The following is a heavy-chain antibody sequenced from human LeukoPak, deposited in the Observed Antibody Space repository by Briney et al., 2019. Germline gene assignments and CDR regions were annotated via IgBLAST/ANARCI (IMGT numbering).Heavy chain of an antibody. CDR2: IKNDGAVK. J-gene: IGHJ4*02. D-gene: IGHD6-13*01. CDR1: GFTFSSYA. V-gene: IGHV3-7*01. Sequence: GGSLRLSCAASGFTFSSYAMSWIRQAPGKGLEWVANIKNDGAVKNYVDSVKGRFTISRDNAKNSLYLQMNSLRAEDTAVYYCAKDSYSKGDFWGQGVLVTVSS. CDR3: AKDSYSKGDF.